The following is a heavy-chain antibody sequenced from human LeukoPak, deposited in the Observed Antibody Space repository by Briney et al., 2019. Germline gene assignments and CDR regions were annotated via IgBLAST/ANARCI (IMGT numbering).Heavy chain of an antibody. CDR3: ARDRGPFDAFDI. CDR1: GFTFSSYA. J-gene: IGHJ3*02. Sequence: GGSLRLSCAASGFTFSSYAMSWVRQAPGKGLEWVSAISGSGGSTYYADSVKGRFTISRDNSKNTLYLQMNSLRAEDTAVYYCARDRGPFDAFDIWGQGTMVTVSS. V-gene: IGHV3-23*01. CDR2: ISGSGGST.